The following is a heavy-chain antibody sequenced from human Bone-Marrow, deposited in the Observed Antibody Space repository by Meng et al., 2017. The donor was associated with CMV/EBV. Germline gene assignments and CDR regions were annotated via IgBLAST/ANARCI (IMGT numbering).Heavy chain of an antibody. Sequence: SISSGGYYWSWLRQHPGKGLEWIGYIYYSGSTYYNPSLKSRVTISVDTSKNQFSLKLSSVTAADTAVYYCARDRANIAAAGTGTFDYWGQGTLVTVSS. CDR1: SISSGGYY. D-gene: IGHD6-13*01. CDR3: ARDRANIAAAGTGTFDY. CDR2: IYYSGST. J-gene: IGHJ4*02. V-gene: IGHV4-31*02.